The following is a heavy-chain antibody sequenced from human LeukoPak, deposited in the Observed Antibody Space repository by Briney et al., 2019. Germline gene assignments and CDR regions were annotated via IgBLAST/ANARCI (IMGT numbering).Heavy chain of an antibody. V-gene: IGHV4-34*01. CDR1: GGSFSGYY. CDR2: INHSGST. J-gene: IGHJ4*02. CDR3: ARNDPEVGY. D-gene: IGHD1-1*01. Sequence: PSETLSLTCAVYGGSFSGYYWSWIRQPPGKGLEWIGEINHSGSTNYNPSLKSRVTISVDTSKNQFSLKLSSVTAADTAVYYCARNDPEVGYWGQGTLVTVSS.